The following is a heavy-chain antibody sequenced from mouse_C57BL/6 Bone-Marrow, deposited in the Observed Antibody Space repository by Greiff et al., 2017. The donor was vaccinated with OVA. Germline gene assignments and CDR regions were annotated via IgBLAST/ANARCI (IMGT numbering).Heavy chain of an antibody. CDR1: GYSITSGYY. CDR3: ARDRSYYGSSYWYFDV. CDR2: ISYDGSN. D-gene: IGHD1-1*01. J-gene: IGHJ1*03. V-gene: IGHV3-6*01. Sequence: VQLQQSGPGLVKPSQSLSLTCSVTGYSITSGYYWNWIRQFPGNKLEWMGYISYDGSNNYNPSLKNRISITRDTSKNQFFLKLNSVTTEDTATYYCARDRSYYGSSYWYFDVWGTGTTVTVSS.